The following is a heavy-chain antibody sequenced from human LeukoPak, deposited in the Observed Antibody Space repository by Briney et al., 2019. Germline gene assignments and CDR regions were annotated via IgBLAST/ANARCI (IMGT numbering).Heavy chain of an antibody. Sequence: SETLSLTCTVSGGSISSSSYHWGWIRQPPGKGLEWIGSIYYSGSTYYNPSLKSRVTISVDTSKNQFSLKLSSVTAADTAVYYCARDWHSGPSYYYYMDVWGKGTTVTVSS. CDR1: GGSISSSSYH. CDR2: IYYSGST. D-gene: IGHD2-8*02. J-gene: IGHJ6*03. CDR3: ARDWHSGPSYYYYMDV. V-gene: IGHV4-39*07.